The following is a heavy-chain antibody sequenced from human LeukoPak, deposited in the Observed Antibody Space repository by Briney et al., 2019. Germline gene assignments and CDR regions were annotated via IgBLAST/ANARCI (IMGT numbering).Heavy chain of an antibody. CDR3: ATSPSDIVVVPDREPYYYGMDV. CDR1: GGTFSSYA. V-gene: IGHV1-69*06. Sequence: SVKVSCKASGGTFSSYAISWVRQAPGQGLECMGGIIPIFGTANYAQKFQGRVTITADKSTSTAYMELSSLRSEDTAVYYCATSPSDIVVVPDREPYYYGMDVWGKGTTVTVSS. J-gene: IGHJ6*04. D-gene: IGHD2-2*01. CDR2: IIPIFGTA.